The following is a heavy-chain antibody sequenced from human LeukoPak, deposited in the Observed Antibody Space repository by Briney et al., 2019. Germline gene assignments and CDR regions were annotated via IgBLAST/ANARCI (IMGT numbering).Heavy chain of an antibody. D-gene: IGHD5-24*01. CDR2: IIPILGIA. CDR1: GGTFSSYA. CDR3: ARERLEMATITGLDY. Sequence: ASVKVSCKASGGTFSSYAISWVRQAPGQGLEWMGRIIPILGIANYAQKFQGRVTITADKSTSTAYMELSSLRSEDTAVYYCARERLEMATITGLDYWGQGTLVTVSS. V-gene: IGHV1-69*04. J-gene: IGHJ4*02.